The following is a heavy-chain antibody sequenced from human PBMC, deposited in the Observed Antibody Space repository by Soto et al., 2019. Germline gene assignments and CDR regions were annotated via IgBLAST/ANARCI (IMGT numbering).Heavy chain of an antibody. D-gene: IGHD1-26*01. V-gene: IGHV1-24*01. CDR1: GYSLSELS. Sequence: ASVKVSCKVSGYSLSELSMYWVRQAPGKGLEWMGGLDPEDGNTNYAQELQGRVTMTTDTSTSTAYMELRSLRSDDTAVYYCARVQEWELSHHYWGQGTLVTVSS. CDR3: ARVQEWELSHHY. CDR2: LDPEDGNT. J-gene: IGHJ4*02.